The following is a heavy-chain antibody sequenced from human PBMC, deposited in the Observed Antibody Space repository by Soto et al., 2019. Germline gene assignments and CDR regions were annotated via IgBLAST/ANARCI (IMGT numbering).Heavy chain of an antibody. J-gene: IGHJ4*02. D-gene: IGHD2-15*01. CDR2: IYYSGST. CDR1: GGSISSSSYY. CDR3: ARLNLYCSGGSCTDY. V-gene: IGHV4-39*01. Sequence: QLQLQESGPGLVKPSETLSLTCTVSGGSISSSSYYWGWIRQPPGKGLEWIGSIYYSGSTYYNPSLKRRVTISVDTSKNQFSLKLSSVTAADTAVYYCARLNLYCSGGSCTDYWGQGTLVTVSS.